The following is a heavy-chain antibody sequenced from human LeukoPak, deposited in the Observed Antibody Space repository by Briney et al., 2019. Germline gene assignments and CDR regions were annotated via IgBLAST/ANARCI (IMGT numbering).Heavy chain of an antibody. CDR1: GDNVFSSSVA. CDR2: TYYRSKWYN. V-gene: IGHV6-1*01. J-gene: IGHJ4*02. CDR3: ARENSGFDY. D-gene: IGHD4-23*01. Sequence: SQTLSLTCAISGDNVFSSSVAWNWIRQSPSRGLEWLGRTYYRSKWYNDYAVSVKSRITINLDTSKNQLSLQLNSVTPEDTAVYYCARENSGFDYWGQGTLVTVSS.